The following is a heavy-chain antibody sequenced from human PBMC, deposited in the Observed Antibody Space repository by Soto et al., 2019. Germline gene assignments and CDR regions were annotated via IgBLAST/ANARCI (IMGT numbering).Heavy chain of an antibody. V-gene: IGHV4-59*08. CDR1: GGSISSYY. CDR3: ARHFLQDDFWSGYPYYYYYYYMDV. J-gene: IGHJ6*03. D-gene: IGHD3-3*01. CDR2: IYYSGST. Sequence: SETLSLTCTVSGGSISSYYWSWIRQPPGKGLEWIGYIYYSGSTNYNPFLKSRVTISVDTSKNQFSLKLSSVTAADTAVYYCARHFLQDDFWSGYPYYYYYYYMDVWGKGTTVTVSS.